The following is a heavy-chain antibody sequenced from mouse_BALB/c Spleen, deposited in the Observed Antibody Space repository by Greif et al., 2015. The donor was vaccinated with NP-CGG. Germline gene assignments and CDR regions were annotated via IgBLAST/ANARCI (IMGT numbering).Heavy chain of an antibody. V-gene: IGHV14-3*02. Sequence: EVQLQQSGAELVKPGASVKLSCTASGFNIKDTYMHWVKQRPEQGLEWIGRIDPANGNTKYDPKFQGKATITADTSSNTAYLQLSSLTSEDTAVYYCARSSYDVNAMDYWGQGTSVTVSS. CDR1: GFNIKDTY. D-gene: IGHD2-12*01. CDR3: ARSSYDVNAMDY. CDR2: IDPANGNT. J-gene: IGHJ4*01.